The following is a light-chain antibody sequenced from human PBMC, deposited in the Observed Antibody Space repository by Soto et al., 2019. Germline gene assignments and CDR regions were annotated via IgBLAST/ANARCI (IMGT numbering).Light chain of an antibody. CDR2: ATD. CDR1: QSISKY. CDR3: QQSYNTPQT. Sequence: DIQMTHSPSSLSASVVFRVTITCRASQSISKYLNWYQQQSGKAPKLLIYATDTLQSGVPSRFSGSGSGTDYTLTISSLQPEDFATYYCQQSYNTPQTFGQGTKVDIK. V-gene: IGKV1-39*01. J-gene: IGKJ1*01.